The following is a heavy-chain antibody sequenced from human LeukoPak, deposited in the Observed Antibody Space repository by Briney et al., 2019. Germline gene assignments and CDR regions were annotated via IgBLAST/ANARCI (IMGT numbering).Heavy chain of an antibody. Sequence: SVKVSCKASGGTFSSYAISWVRQAPGQGLEWMGGMIPIFGTANYAQKFQGRVTITADESTSTAYMELSSLRSEDTAVYYCARVLGYCCSISCQKNWIDPWGQGTLVTVSS. J-gene: IGHJ5*02. CDR2: MIPIFGTA. CDR3: ARVLGYCCSISCQKNWIDP. D-gene: IGHD2-2*01. CDR1: GGTFSSYA. V-gene: IGHV1-69*13.